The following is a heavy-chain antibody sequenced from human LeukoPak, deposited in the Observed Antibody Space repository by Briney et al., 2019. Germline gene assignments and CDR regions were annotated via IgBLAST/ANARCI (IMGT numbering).Heavy chain of an antibody. J-gene: IGHJ4*02. CDR2: IYSGGST. CDR3: AKVYGSGSY. Sequence: NPGGSLRLSCAASGFAVSSNYMSWVRQAPGKGLEWVTVIYSGGSTYYADSVKGRFTVSRDISKNTLYLQMNSLRADDTAVYYCAKVYGSGSYWGQGTLVTVSS. CDR1: GFAVSSNY. V-gene: IGHV3-66*01. D-gene: IGHD3-10*01.